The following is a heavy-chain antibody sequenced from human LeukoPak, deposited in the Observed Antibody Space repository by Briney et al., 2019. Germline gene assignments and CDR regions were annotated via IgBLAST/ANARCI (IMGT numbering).Heavy chain of an antibody. D-gene: IGHD3-10*02. V-gene: IGHV4-59*01. Sequence: PSETLSLTCTVSGGSISSYYWSWIRQPPGKGLEWIGYIYYSGSTNYNPSLKSRVTISVDTSKNQFSPKLSSVTAADTAVYYCARAPVRVPYYYYYGMDVWGQGTTVTVSS. CDR3: ARAPVRVPYYYYYGMDV. CDR1: GGSISSYY. CDR2: IYYSGST. J-gene: IGHJ6*02.